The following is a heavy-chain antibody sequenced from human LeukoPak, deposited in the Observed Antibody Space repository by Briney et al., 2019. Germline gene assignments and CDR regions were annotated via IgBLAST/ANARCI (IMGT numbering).Heavy chain of an antibody. Sequence: GGSLRLSCAASGFTFSSYWMSWVRQAPGKGLEWVSAISGSGGSTYYADSVKGRFTISRDNSKNTLYLQMNSLRAEDTAVYYCAKDRLRYFDWSIYPSDYWGQGTLVTVSS. CDR3: AKDRLRYFDWSIYPSDY. CDR2: ISGSGGST. J-gene: IGHJ4*02. CDR1: GFTFSSYW. D-gene: IGHD3-9*01. V-gene: IGHV3-23*01.